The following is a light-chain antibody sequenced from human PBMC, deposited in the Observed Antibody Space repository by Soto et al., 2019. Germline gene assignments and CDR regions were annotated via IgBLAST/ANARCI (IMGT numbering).Light chain of an antibody. V-gene: IGKV3-15*01. Sequence: EIVMTQSPATLSVSPGERATLSCRATQSVSSNLAWYQQNPGQAPRLLIYGASTRATGIPGRFSGSGSGTEFTLTISSLQSEDSAIYYCQQGVTFGGGTKVEIK. J-gene: IGKJ4*01. CDR2: GAS. CDR3: QQGVT. CDR1: QSVSSN.